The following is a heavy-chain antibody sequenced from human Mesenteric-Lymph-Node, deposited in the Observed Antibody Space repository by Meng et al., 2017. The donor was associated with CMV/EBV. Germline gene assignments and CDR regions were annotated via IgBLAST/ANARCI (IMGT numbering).Heavy chain of an antibody. J-gene: IGHJ4*02. V-gene: IGHV1-8*01. CDR2: MSPNSGST. CDR1: GYTFTSYE. Sequence: ASVKVSCKASGYTFTSYEINWVRQATGQGLEWMGWMSPNSGSTVYAQKFQGRVTMTRNTAINTAYMELSSLRSDDTAVYYCVRGGGTAHFDYWGQGTLVTVSS. CDR3: VRGGGTAHFDY. D-gene: IGHD1-7*01.